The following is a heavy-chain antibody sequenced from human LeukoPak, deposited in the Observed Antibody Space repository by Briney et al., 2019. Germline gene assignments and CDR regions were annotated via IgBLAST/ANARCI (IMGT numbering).Heavy chain of an antibody. CDR3: AKAVAAAPRGGYFDY. J-gene: IGHJ4*02. CDR2: ISGSGGST. CDR1: GFTFSSYA. V-gene: IGHV3-23*01. D-gene: IGHD6-13*01. Sequence: GGSLRLSCAASGFTFSSYAMSWVRQAPGKGLEWVSAISGSGGSTYYADSVKGRFTISRDNSKNTLYLQMNSLRAEDTAVYYCAKAVAAAPRGGYFDYWGQGTLVTVSS.